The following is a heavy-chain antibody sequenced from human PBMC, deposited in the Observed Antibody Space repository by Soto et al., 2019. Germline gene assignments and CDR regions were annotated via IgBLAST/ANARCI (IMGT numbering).Heavy chain of an antibody. Sequence: ASVKVSXKASGYTFTSDGISWVRQAPGQGLEWMGWISAYNGNTNYAQKLQGRVTMTTDTSTSTAYMELRSLRSDDTAVYYCARVGSSGWYFDYWGQGTLVTVSS. CDR3: ARVGSSGWYFDY. J-gene: IGHJ4*02. D-gene: IGHD6-19*01. CDR1: GYTFTSDG. V-gene: IGHV1-18*01. CDR2: ISAYNGNT.